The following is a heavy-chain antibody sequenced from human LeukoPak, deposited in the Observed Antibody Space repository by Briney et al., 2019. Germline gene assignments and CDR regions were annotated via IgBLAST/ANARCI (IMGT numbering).Heavy chain of an antibody. CDR3: ARGQRRLQDY. J-gene: IGHJ4*02. CDR1: GGSVSSDSYF. V-gene: IGHV4-61*01. Sequence: SETLSLTCTVSGGSVSSDSYFWTWIRQPPGKGLEWIGYIYYSGSTNYNPSLKSRVTISLDTSKSQISLKLSSLTAADTAVYYCARGQRRLQDYWGQGTLVTVSS. CDR2: IYYSGST.